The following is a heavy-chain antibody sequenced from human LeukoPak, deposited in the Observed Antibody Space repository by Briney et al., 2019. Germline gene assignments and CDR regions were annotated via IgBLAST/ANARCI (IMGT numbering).Heavy chain of an antibody. CDR3: ARDLAEEGEIFGTDY. J-gene: IGHJ4*02. CDR1: GFTFSSYG. D-gene: IGHD3-3*01. V-gene: IGHV3-30*19. CDR2: IPYDGSNK. Sequence: GGSLRLSCAASGFTFSSYGMHWVRQAPGKGLEWVAFIPYDGSNKYYADSVKGRFTISRDNSKNTLYLQMNSLRAEDTAVYYCARDLAEEGEIFGTDYWGQGTLVTVSS.